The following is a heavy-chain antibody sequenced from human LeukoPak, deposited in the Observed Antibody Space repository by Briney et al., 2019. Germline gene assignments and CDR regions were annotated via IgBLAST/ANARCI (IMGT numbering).Heavy chain of an antibody. J-gene: IGHJ6*03. CDR1: GFTFSSYA. CDR2: ISYDGSNK. D-gene: IGHD6-19*01. V-gene: IGHV3-30*04. Sequence: GGSLRLSRAASGFTFSSYAMHWVRQAPGKGLEWVAVISYDGSNKYYADSVKGRFTISRDNSKNTLYLQMNSLRAEDTAVYYCARDNVAGTFYYYYMDVWGKGTTVTVSS. CDR3: ARDNVAGTFYYYYMDV.